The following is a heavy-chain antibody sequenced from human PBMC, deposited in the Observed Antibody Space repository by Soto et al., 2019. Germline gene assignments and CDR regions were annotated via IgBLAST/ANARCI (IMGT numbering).Heavy chain of an antibody. Sequence: PSETLSLTCTVSGGPISRPDYYWNWIRQPPGRGLEWIGYIYYSGDTSYNPSLKSRLTISMDTSKNQFSLKLTSVTAADTALYYCARWNWQQLAFDYWGQGTLVTVSS. V-gene: IGHV4-30-4*01. CDR3: ARWNWQQLAFDY. D-gene: IGHD6-13*01. CDR1: GGPISRPDYY. CDR2: IYYSGDT. J-gene: IGHJ4*02.